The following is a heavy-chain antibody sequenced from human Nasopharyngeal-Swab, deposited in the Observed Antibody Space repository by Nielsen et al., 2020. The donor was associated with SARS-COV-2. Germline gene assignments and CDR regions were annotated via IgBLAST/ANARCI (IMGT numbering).Heavy chain of an antibody. D-gene: IGHD3-16*01. Sequence: WLRQAPGQRLEWMGWINPGNGNTKYSQEFQGRVTITRDTPASTAYMELSSLRSEDTAIYYCARDLGGYYYYMDVWGKGTTVTVSS. J-gene: IGHJ6*03. V-gene: IGHV1-3*01. CDR3: ARDLGGYYYYMDV. CDR2: INPGNGNT.